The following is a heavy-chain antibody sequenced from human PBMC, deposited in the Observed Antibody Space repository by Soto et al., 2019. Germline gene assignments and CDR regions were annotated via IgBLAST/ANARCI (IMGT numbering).Heavy chain of an antibody. D-gene: IGHD6-13*01. CDR2: INSDGSST. V-gene: IGHV3-74*01. CDR1: GFTFSTSW. J-gene: IGHJ4*02. CDR3: ASGHIAAPGIFEY. Sequence: GGSLRLSCAASGFTFSTSWMHWVRQAPGKGLVWVSRINSDGSSTTYADSVKGRVTISRDNAKNTLYLQMNSLRAEDTAVYYCASGHIAAPGIFEYWGQGALVTVSS.